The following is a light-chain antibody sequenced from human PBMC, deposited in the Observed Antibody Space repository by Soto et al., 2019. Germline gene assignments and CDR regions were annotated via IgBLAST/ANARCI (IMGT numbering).Light chain of an antibody. CDR3: KQYNNSPPL. J-gene: IGKJ5*01. CDR2: GAS. CDR1: QSVSSN. Sequence: EIVMTQSPATLSVSPGERATLSCRASQSVSSNLAWYQQKPGQAPRLLIYGASTRATGIPARFSGSGSGTEFTLTISSLQSEDFAVYYCKQYNNSPPLFGQGTRREIK. V-gene: IGKV3-15*01.